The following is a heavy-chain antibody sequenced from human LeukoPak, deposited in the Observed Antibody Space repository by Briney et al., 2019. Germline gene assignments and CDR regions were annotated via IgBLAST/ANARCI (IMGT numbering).Heavy chain of an antibody. Sequence: PSETLSLTCAVYGGSFSGYYWSWIRQPPGKGLEWIGEINHSGSTNYNPSLKSRVTISVDTSKNQFSLKLSSVAAADTAVYYCARGGYSYGNYYYYYGMDVWGQGTTVTVSS. J-gene: IGHJ6*02. V-gene: IGHV4-34*01. CDR2: INHSGST. D-gene: IGHD5-18*01. CDR1: GGSFSGYY. CDR3: ARGGYSYGNYYYYYGMDV.